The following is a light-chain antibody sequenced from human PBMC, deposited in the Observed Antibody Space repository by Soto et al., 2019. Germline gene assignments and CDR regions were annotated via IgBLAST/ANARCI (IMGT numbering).Light chain of an antibody. Sequence: IQVTQSQSSLSASVGDRVTIACRASQGIGNYLAWYQQKPGRLPKLLIYDASYLQSGVPSRFSGSGSGTEFTLIISSLQPEDVATYYCQKYDSAPWAFAQGTKVAIK. CDR2: DAS. J-gene: IGKJ1*01. V-gene: IGKV1-27*01. CDR1: QGIGNY. CDR3: QKYDSAPWA.